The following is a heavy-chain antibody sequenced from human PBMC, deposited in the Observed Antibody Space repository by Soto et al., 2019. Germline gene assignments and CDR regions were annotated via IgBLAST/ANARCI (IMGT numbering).Heavy chain of an antibody. CDR1: GYIFSNYH. V-gene: IGHV1-46*03. J-gene: IGHJ4*02. CDR3: VREYEVGCGSYPL. Sequence: QLVQSGTEVKEPGASVRVSCKASGYIFSNYHMHWVRQVPGQGLEWMAIITPTGETTIYAQKFEGRITVTRDTSASTLYMHLSSLTSDDTAVYYCVREYEVGCGSYPLWGQGTLVTVSS. D-gene: IGHD1-26*01. CDR2: ITPTGETT.